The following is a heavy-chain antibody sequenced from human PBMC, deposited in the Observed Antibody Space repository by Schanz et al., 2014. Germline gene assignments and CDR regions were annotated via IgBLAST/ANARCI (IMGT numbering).Heavy chain of an antibody. Sequence: QVQLVHSGAEVKKPGSSVKVSCKASGGTFSSYTISWVRQAPGQGLEWMGWINGYNGHTLYAQKFQGRVTMTTDTSTSTSYMELTSLRFDDTAVYYCARDFSAYVGNYFDYWGQGTLVTVSS. J-gene: IGHJ4*02. D-gene: IGHD5-12*01. CDR1: GGTFSSYT. CDR2: INGYNGHT. CDR3: ARDFSAYVGNYFDY. V-gene: IGHV1-18*01.